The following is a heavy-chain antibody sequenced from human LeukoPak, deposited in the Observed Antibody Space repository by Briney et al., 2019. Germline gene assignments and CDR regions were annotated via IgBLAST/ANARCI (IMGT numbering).Heavy chain of an antibody. J-gene: IGHJ4*02. CDR1: GFSFSDDW. CDR3: AKDIRAYCGGDCYFDY. V-gene: IGHV3-30*02. D-gene: IGHD2-21*02. Sequence: GGSLRLSCAAPGFSFSDDWMNWVRQAPGKGLEWVAFIRYDGSNKYYADSVKGRFTISRDNSKNTLYLQLNSLRAEDTAVYYCAKDIRAYCGGDCYFDYWGQGTLVTVSS. CDR2: IRYDGSNK.